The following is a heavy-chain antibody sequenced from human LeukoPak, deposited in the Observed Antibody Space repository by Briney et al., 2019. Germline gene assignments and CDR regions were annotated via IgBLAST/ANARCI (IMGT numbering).Heavy chain of an antibody. V-gene: IGHV4-31*03. CDR1: GGSISSGGYY. D-gene: IGHD6-13*01. J-gene: IGHJ6*04. CDR2: MHHSGIT. Sequence: PSETLSLTCTVSGGSISSGGYYWSWIRQHPGKGLEWIGHMHHSGITYYNPSLKSRVTISVDTSKNQFSLKLSSVTAADTAVYYCARGSSSWYYYYYGMDVWGKGTTVTVSS. CDR3: ARGSSSWYYYYYGMDV.